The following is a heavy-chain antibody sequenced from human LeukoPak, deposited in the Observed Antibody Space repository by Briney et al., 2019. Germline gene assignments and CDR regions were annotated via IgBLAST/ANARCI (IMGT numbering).Heavy chain of an antibody. D-gene: IGHD6-19*01. CDR1: GFTFSSYN. CDR3: ARDVVSSGWYLFDY. Sequence: GGSLRLSCAASGFTFSSYNMNWVRQAPGKGLEWVSYISSSSSTIYYADSVKGRFTISRDNAKNSLYLQMNSLRAEDTAVYYCARDVVSSGWYLFDYWGQGTLVTVSS. J-gene: IGHJ4*02. V-gene: IGHV3-48*01. CDR2: ISSSSSTI.